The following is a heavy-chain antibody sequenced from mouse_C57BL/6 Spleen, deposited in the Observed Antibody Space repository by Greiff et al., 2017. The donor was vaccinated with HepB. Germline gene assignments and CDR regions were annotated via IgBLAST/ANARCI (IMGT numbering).Heavy chain of an antibody. CDR2: IYPGSGST. V-gene: IGHV1-55*01. CDR1: GYTFTSYW. J-gene: IGHJ4*01. Sequence: VQLQQPGAELVKPGASVKMSCKASGYTFTSYWITWVKQRPGQGLEWIGDIYPGSGSTNYNEKFKSKATLTVDTSSSTAYMQLSSLTSEDSAVYYCASSPVVAPYYAMDYWGQGTSVTVSS. D-gene: IGHD1-1*01. CDR3: ASSPVVAPYYAMDY.